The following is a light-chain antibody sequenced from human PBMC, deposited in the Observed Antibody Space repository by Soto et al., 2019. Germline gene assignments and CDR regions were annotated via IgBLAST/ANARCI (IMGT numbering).Light chain of an antibody. Sequence: EIVLTQSPGTLSLSPGERATLSCRASQTVSSFLAWYQQRPGQAPRLLIYDASHRATGIPARFSGSGSGTDFTLTISSLEPEDFAVYYCQQRSNWPKTFGQGTKVHI. CDR1: QTVSSF. CDR2: DAS. CDR3: QQRSNWPKT. V-gene: IGKV3-11*01. J-gene: IGKJ1*01.